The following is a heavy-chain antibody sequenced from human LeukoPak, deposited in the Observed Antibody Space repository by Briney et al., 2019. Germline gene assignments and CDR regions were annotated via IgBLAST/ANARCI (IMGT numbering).Heavy chain of an antibody. CDR1: EFTFSRYG. J-gene: IGHJ4*02. D-gene: IGHD2-2*01. CDR2: IFHSGST. Sequence: GSLRLSCAASEFTFSRYGMHWVRQPPGKGLEWIGQIFHSGSTSYSPSLKSRVTISMDKSKNQISLRLTSVTAADTAVYYCARSPTKRVPEDYWGQGTLVTVSS. V-gene: IGHV4-4*02. CDR3: ARSPTKRVPEDY.